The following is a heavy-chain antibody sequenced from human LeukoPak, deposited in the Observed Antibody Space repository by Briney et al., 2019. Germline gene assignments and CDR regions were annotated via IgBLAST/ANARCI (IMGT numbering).Heavy chain of an antibody. CDR2: INSDGSST. V-gene: IGHV3-74*01. Sequence: GGSLRLSCAASGFTFSSYWMHWVRQAPGKGLVWVSRINSDGSSTNYADSVKGRFTISRDNAKSTLYLQMDSLRAEDTAVYYCAREDSSSFYETNWFDPWGQGTLVTVSS. CDR3: AREDSSSFYETNWFDP. J-gene: IGHJ5*02. D-gene: IGHD6-13*01. CDR1: GFTFSSYW.